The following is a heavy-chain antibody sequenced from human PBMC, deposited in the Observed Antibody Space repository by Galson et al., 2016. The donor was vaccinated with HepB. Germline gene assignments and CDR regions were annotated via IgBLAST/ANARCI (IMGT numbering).Heavy chain of an antibody. CDR1: GASITTYY. Sequence: SETLSLTCTVSGASITTYYWSWIRQSAGKGLEWIARMHSSGTNNYNPSRKGRVTMSMDTSKNQFSLNVTSLTAAATAVYFCARQGWTTFDYWGQGTLVSVSS. J-gene: IGHJ4*02. D-gene: IGHD2/OR15-2a*01. CDR2: MHSSGTN. CDR3: ARQGWTTFDY. V-gene: IGHV4-4*07.